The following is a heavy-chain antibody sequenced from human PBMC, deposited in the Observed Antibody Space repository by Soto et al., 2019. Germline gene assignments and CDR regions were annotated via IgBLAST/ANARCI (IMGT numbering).Heavy chain of an antibody. CDR3: ARWFGDGYWFDP. CDR2: IIPILGIA. CDR1: GGTFSSYT. D-gene: IGHD3-10*01. J-gene: IGHJ5*02. V-gene: IGHV1-69*02. Sequence: SVKVSCKASGGTFSSYTISWVRQAPGQGLEWMGRIIPILGIANYAQKFQGRVTITADKSTSTAYMELSSLRSEDTAVYYCARWFGDGYWFDPWGQGTQVTVSS.